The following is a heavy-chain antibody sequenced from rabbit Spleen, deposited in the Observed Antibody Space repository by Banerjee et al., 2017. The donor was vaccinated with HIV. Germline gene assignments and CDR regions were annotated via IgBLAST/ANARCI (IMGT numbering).Heavy chain of an antibody. J-gene: IGHJ4*01. V-gene: IGHV1S47*01. CDR2: IDPVFGST. CDR3: VREAGYAGYGDGNL. Sequence: QEQLVESGGGLVQPGGSPKLSCKGSGFDFSSYGVSWVRQAPGKGLEWIGYIDPVFGSTVYASWVNGRFTISNHNAQNTLYLQLNSLTAADTATYFCVREAGYAGYGDGNLWGPGTLVTVS. D-gene: IGHD7-1*01. CDR1: GFDFSSYG.